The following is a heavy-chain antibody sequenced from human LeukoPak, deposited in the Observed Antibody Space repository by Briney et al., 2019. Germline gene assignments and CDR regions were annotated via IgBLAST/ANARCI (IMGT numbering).Heavy chain of an antibody. D-gene: IGHD3-22*01. V-gene: IGHV4-30-4*01. CDR2: MYYSGST. Sequence: PSQTLSLTCTVSGGSISSGDYYWSWIRRPPGKGLEWIAYMYYSGSTYYNPSLKSRVTMSADTSKNQLSLKLSSVTAADTAVYYCARPYYYDSRVDPWGQGILVTVSS. CDR3: ARPYYYDSRVDP. CDR1: GGSISSGDYY. J-gene: IGHJ5*02.